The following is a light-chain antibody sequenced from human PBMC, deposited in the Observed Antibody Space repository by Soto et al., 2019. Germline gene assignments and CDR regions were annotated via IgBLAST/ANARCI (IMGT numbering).Light chain of an antibody. Sequence: EIVMTQSPATLSVSPGEGATLSCRASQSISSNLAWYQQKPGQAPRLVIFDASTRATGIPDRFSGRGSGTVFTLTIGSLEPEDSAVYYCQQRKNWPPITFGQGTRLEIK. V-gene: IGKV3-15*01. CDR1: QSISSN. CDR2: DAS. CDR3: QQRKNWPPIT. J-gene: IGKJ5*01.